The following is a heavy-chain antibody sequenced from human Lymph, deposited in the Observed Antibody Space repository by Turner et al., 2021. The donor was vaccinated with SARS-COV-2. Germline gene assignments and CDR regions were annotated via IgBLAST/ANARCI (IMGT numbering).Heavy chain of an antibody. CDR2: IWYDGSNK. Sequence: QVQLVESGGGVVQPGRSLRLSCAASGFTFSSYGMHWVRQAPGKGLEWVAFIWYDGSNKYYADSVKGRFTISRDNSKNTLYLQMNSLRAEDTAVYYCARGSAGGDVWGQGTTVTDSS. V-gene: IGHV3-33*01. CDR3: ARGSAGGDV. CDR1: GFTFSSYG. D-gene: IGHD6-13*01. J-gene: IGHJ6*02.